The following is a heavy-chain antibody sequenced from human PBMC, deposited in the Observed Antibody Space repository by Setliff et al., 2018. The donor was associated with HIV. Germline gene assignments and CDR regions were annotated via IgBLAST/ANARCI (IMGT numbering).Heavy chain of an antibody. V-gene: IGHV3-23*01. D-gene: IGHD6-19*01. Sequence: GSLRLSCTTSGFTFSSHAMSWVRQAPGKGLQWVSGISGDTFNTYTADSVKGRFTISRDNAKNSLYLQMNSLRAEDTAVYYCANVHRALADTYWGLGTLVTVSS. CDR3: ANVHRALADTY. J-gene: IGHJ4*02. CDR2: ISGDTFNT. CDR1: GFTFSSHA.